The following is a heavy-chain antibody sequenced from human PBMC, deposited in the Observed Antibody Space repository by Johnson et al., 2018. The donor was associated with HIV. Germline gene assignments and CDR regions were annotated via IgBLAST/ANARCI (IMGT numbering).Heavy chain of an antibody. Sequence: VQLVESGGGLVQPGGSLRLSCAASGFTVSSNHMSWVRQAPGKGLEWVSFIYSGGNTYYADSVKGRFSISRDNSKNTVYLQMNSLRPEDTAVYYCSSPWYYDMYAFDIWGQGTLVTVSS. CDR1: GFTVSSNH. V-gene: IGHV3-66*02. CDR3: SSPWYYDMYAFDI. J-gene: IGHJ3*02. CDR2: IYSGGNT. D-gene: IGHD3-22*01.